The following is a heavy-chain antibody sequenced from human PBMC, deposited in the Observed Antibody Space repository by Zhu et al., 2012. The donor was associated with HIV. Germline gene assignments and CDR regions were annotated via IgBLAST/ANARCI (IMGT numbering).Heavy chain of an antibody. CDR3: ARVLALLWFGELLPNYFDY. V-gene: IGHV4-38-2*01. CDR1: GYSISSGYY. Sequence: QVQLQESGPGLVKPSETLSLTCAVSGYSISSGYYWGWIRQPPGKGLEWIGSVYHSGSTYYNPSLKSRVTISVDTSKNQFSLKLNSVTAADTAVYYCARVLALLWFGELLPNYFDYWAREPWSPSPQ. J-gene: IGHJ4*02. D-gene: IGHD3-10*01. CDR2: VYHSGST.